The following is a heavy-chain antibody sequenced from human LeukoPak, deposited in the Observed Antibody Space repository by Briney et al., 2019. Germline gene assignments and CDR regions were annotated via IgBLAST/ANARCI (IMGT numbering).Heavy chain of an antibody. J-gene: IGHJ4*02. CDR3: AKDTPLCYFDY. Sequence: GGSLRLSCAASGFTFSSYWMYWVRQAPGKGLVWVSRINTDGSTTNYADSVKGRFTISRDNAKNTLYLQMNSLRAEDTAVYYCAKDTPLCYFDYWGQGTLVTVSS. CDR1: GFTFSSYW. V-gene: IGHV3-74*01. D-gene: IGHD3-16*01. CDR2: INTDGSTT.